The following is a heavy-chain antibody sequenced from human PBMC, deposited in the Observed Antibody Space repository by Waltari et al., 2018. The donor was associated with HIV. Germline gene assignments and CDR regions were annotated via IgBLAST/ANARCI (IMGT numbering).Heavy chain of an antibody. J-gene: IGHJ6*02. CDR3: ARGLDKYFYYGMDV. CDR2: IYYSGST. Sequence: QVQLQESGPGLVKPSETLSLTCTVSGGSISSHYWSWIRQPPGKGLEWVGYIYYSGSTSYNTSLKSRVSISVDTSKNQFSLKLSSVTAADTAVYYCARGLDKYFYYGMDVWGQGTTVTVSS. CDR1: GGSISSHY. V-gene: IGHV4-59*11. D-gene: IGHD2-2*03.